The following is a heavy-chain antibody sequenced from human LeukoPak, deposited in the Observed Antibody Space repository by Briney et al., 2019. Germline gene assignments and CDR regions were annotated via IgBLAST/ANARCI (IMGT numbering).Heavy chain of an antibody. Sequence: GGSLRLSCAASGFTVSRNYMSWVRQAPGKGLEWVANIKQDGSEKYYVDSVKGRFTISRDNAKNSLYLQMNSLRAEDTAVYYCARDLSRIHLWSNPYFDYWGQGTLVTVSS. CDR2: IKQDGSEK. CDR3: ARDLSRIHLWSNPYFDY. J-gene: IGHJ4*02. D-gene: IGHD5-18*01. CDR1: GFTVSRNY. V-gene: IGHV3-7*01.